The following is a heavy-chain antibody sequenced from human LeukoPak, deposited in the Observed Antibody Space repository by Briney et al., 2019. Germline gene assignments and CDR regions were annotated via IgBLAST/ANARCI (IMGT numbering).Heavy chain of an antibody. CDR2: TYYRSKWYK. CDR3: ARVEYFGSESYRFDP. V-gene: IGHV6-1*01. D-gene: IGHD3-10*01. J-gene: IGHJ5*02. CDR1: GDSVSRNSVA. Sequence: SQSLSLTCAISGDSVSRNSVAWNWIRQSPSRGLEWLGRTYYRSKWYKEYAASVRSRITISPDTSKNQFSLQLNSVTPEDTAVYYCARVEYFGSESYRFDPWGQGTLVTVSS.